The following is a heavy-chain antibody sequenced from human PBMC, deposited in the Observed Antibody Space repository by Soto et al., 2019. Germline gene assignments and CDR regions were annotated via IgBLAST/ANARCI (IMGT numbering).Heavy chain of an antibody. Sequence: EVQLVESGGGLVQPGGSLRLSCAASGFTFSNYWMYWVRQAPGKGLVWVSRINSDGSVSSYADSVKGRLTISRDNVKNTLYLQMDSQRAEHTAVYYCARGDCVGGTCYSLAGSFYYYMDAWGKGTTVTVFS. CDR3: ARGDCVGGTCYSLAGSFYYYMDA. D-gene: IGHD2-15*01. V-gene: IGHV3-74*01. CDR1: GFTFSNYW. CDR2: INSDGSVS. J-gene: IGHJ6*03.